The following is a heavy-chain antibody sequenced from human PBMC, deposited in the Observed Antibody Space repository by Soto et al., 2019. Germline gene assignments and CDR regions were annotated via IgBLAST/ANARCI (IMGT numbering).Heavy chain of an antibody. Sequence: QVQLVQSGAEVKKPGSSVKVSCKASGGTFSSYAISWVRQAPGQGLEWMGGIIPIFGTANYAQKSQGRVTITADKSTSTSYMELSSRRAEDTAVYYCARDKGIAAARTSSWGQGTLVTVSS. CDR3: ARDKGIAAARTSS. J-gene: IGHJ4*02. D-gene: IGHD6-13*01. CDR1: GGTFSSYA. CDR2: IIPIFGTA. V-gene: IGHV1-69*06.